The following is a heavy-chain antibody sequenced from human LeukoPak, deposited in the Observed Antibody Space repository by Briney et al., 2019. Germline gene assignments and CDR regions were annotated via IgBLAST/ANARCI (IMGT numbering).Heavy chain of an antibody. J-gene: IGHJ4*02. CDR1: GNTFTNHN. Sequence: ASVKVSCKASGNTFTNHNMHWVRXXPGXGLEWMGIISPSDGATNYAQKFQGRVTMTRDTSTSTVYMELSSLKSEDTAVYYCAREVAAPYRFDDWGQGTLVTVSS. V-gene: IGHV1-46*01. CDR3: AREVAAPYRFDD. D-gene: IGHD2-15*01. CDR2: ISPSDGAT.